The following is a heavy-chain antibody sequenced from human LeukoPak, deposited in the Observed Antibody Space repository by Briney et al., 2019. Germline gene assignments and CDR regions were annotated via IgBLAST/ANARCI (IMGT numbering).Heavy chain of an antibody. CDR1: GFTFSSYA. D-gene: IGHD3-10*01. V-gene: IGHV3-30*04. Sequence: GRSLRLSCAASGFTFSSYAMHWVRQAPGKGLEWVAFIRYDGSNEYYADSVKGRFTISRDNSKNTLYLQMNSLRAEDTAVYYCARDGGLYSVVLGADYNCFDYWGQGTLVTVSS. J-gene: IGHJ4*02. CDR3: ARDGGLYSVVLGADYNCFDY. CDR2: IRYDGSNE.